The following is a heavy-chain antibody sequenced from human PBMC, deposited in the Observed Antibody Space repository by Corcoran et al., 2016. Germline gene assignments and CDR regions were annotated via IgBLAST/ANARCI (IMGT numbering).Heavy chain of an antibody. CDR1: GYTFTGYY. J-gene: IGHJ2*01. V-gene: IGHV1-2*02. D-gene: IGHD2-21*02. CDR3: ARESRDCGGDWSGPRVNYWYFDL. CDR2: INPNSGGT. Sequence: QVQLVQSGAEVKKPGASVKVSCKASGYTFTGYYMHWVRQAPGQGLEWMGWINPNSGGTNYARKFQGRVTMTRDTSISTAYMELSRLRSDATAVYYCARESRDCGGDWSGPRVNYWYFDLWGRGTLVTVSS.